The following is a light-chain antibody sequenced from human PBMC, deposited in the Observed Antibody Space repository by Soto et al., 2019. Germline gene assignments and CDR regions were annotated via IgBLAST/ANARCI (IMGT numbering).Light chain of an antibody. CDR2: SVS. J-gene: IGKJ1*01. CDR1: QSLVYTDGNTY. Sequence: DVVMTQSPLSLPVTLGQPASISCKSSQSLVYTDGNTYLNWFQQRPGQSPRRLIYSVSERGSGVPQRFSASGSGTDFTLKISRVDAEDVGVYFCRQATHWPRTFGQGTKVEI. V-gene: IGKV2-30*01. CDR3: RQATHWPRT.